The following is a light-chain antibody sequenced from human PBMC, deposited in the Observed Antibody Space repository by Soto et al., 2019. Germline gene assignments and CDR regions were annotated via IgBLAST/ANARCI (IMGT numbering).Light chain of an antibody. Sequence: EIVLTQSPGTLSLSPGERATRSCRASQSVSSSYLAWYQQKPGQAPRPLLYGASSRAIGIPDRFSRSGSGSDFTLTISRLAPEDLEVYYGPQYGSPPWTISQGSKVESK. CDR2: GAS. J-gene: IGKJ1*01. CDR1: QSVSSSY. V-gene: IGKV3-20*01. CDR3: PQYGSPPWT.